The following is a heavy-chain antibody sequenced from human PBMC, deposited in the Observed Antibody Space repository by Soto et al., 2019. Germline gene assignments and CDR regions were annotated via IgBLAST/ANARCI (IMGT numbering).Heavy chain of an antibody. J-gene: IGHJ4*02. CDR1: GFSLSTNGVG. CDR3: AQRSGAVHYFDY. D-gene: IGHD3-3*01. V-gene: IGHV2-5*02. CDR2: IYWDDDK. Sequence: QITLKESGPTLVKPTQTLTLTCSLSGFSLSTNGVGVGWIRQPPGKALEWVGIIYWDDDKRYSPSLKSRLIITKDTSKNQVVLTMTNMDPVDTATYYCAQRSGAVHYFDYWGQGTLVTVSS.